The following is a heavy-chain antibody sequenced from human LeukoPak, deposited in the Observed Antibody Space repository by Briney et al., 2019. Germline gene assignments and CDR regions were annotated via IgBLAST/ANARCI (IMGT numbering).Heavy chain of an antibody. D-gene: IGHD2-2*01. CDR2: ISYDGSNK. CDR1: GFTFSSYG. CDR3: AKDRLYCSSTSCSWYYYGMDV. J-gene: IGHJ6*02. Sequence: GGSLRLSCAASGFTFSSYGMHWVRQAPGKGLEWVAVISYDGSNKYYADSVKGRFTISRDNSKNTLYLQMNSLRAEDTAMYYCAKDRLYCSSTSCSWYYYGMDVWGQGTTVTVSS. V-gene: IGHV3-30*18.